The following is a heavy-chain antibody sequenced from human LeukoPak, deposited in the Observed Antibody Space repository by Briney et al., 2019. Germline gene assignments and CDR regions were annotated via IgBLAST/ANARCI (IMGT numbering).Heavy chain of an antibody. V-gene: IGHV3-21*01. Sequence: GGSLRLSCAASGFSISSSAMNWVRQAPGKGLEWVSSINNVASHIYYAGSVRGRFTISRDNAKNSVYLQMNSLRAEDTAVYYCARDKSIAVAGFDYWGQGTLVTVSS. D-gene: IGHD6-19*01. CDR3: ARDKSIAVAGFDY. CDR1: GFSISSSA. CDR2: INNVASHI. J-gene: IGHJ4*02.